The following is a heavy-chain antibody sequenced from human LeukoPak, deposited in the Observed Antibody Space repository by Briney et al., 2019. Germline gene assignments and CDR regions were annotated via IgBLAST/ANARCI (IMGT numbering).Heavy chain of an antibody. CDR1: GGSISSGDYY. J-gene: IGHJ4*02. D-gene: IGHD6-13*01. CDR2: IYYSGST. V-gene: IGHV4-30-4*08. Sequence: SETLSLTCTVSGGSISSGDYYWSWIRQPPGKGLEGIGYIYYSGSTYYNPSLKSRVTISVDTCKNQFSLKPSSVTAADTAVYYCARVLTSGDQGGYSSSWYLDYWGQGTLVTVSS. CDR3: ARVLTSGDQGGYSSSWYLDY.